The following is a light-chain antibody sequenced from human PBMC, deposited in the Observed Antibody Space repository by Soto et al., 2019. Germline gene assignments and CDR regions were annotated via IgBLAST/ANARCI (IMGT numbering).Light chain of an antibody. V-gene: IGKV3-15*01. CDR2: GAS. CDR1: QSISDT. J-gene: IGKJ4*01. CDR3: QQYNNWPRAT. Sequence: EIVMTQSPATLSVSPGGRATLSCRASQSISDTLAWYQQKPGQAPRLLIHGASTRAPGFPARFSGSGSGTDFTLTISSLQSEDFGVYYCQQYNNWPRATFGGGTKVDIK.